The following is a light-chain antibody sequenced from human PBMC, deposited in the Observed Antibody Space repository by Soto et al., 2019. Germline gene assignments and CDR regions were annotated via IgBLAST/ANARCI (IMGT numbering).Light chain of an antibody. CDR1: QSINTY. Sequence: DIQMTQAPSSLSASVGDRVTITCRASQSINTYLNWYQQKPGKAPKLLISAASSLQSGVPARFSGRGSGTDFTLIISSVQPEDFATFYCEQSYGSPPTFGQGTKVDIK. CDR2: AAS. J-gene: IGKJ1*01. CDR3: EQSYGSPPT. V-gene: IGKV1-39*01.